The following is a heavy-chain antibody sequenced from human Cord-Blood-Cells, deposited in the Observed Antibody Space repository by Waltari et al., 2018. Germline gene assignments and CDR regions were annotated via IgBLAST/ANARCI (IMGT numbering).Heavy chain of an antibody. J-gene: IGHJ3*02. CDR2: SNPNRGNK. D-gene: IGHD1-1*01. V-gene: IGHV1-8*03. Sequence: QVQLVQSGAEVKKPGASVKVSCKASGYTFTSYDINWVRQATGQGLEWVGWSNPNRGNKGYAQKCKGRVTLTRNTSISTAYMELSSLRSEDTAVYYCARVSGDRTGLDAFDIWGQGTMVTVSS. CDR1: GYTFTSYD. CDR3: ARVSGDRTGLDAFDI.